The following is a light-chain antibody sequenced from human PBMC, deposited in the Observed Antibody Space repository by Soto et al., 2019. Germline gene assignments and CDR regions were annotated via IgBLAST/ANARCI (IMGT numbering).Light chain of an antibody. V-gene: IGKV3-20*01. CDR2: CAS. CDR3: QQYDRSSHLT. CDR1: RSVSSNY. J-gene: IGKJ4*01. Sequence: EIVLTQSPGPLSSSPGDRATLSCSASRSVSSNYLAWYQQKPGQAPRLPISCASRRATGIPDRFSDRGSKTDFTLTISRLEPEESAVYYCQQYDRSSHLTFGGGLTGEIK.